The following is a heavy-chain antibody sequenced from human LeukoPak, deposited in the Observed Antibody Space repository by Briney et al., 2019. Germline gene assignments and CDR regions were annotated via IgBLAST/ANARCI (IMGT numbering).Heavy chain of an antibody. D-gene: IGHD3-9*01. J-gene: IGHJ6*02. CDR3: ARETYYDILTGYRAPSYYGMDV. V-gene: IGHV1-3*01. Sequence: ASVKVSCKASGYTFTSYAMHWVRQAPGQRLEWMGWINAGNGNTKYSQKFQGRVTITRDTSASTAYMELSSVRSEDTAVYYCARETYYDILTGYRAPSYYGMDVWGQGTTVTVSS. CDR2: INAGNGNT. CDR1: GYTFTSYA.